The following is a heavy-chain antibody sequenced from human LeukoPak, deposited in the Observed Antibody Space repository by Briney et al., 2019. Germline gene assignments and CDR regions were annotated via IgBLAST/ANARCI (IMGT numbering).Heavy chain of an antibody. Sequence: GGSLRLSCAASGFTFSDYYMSWIRQAPGKGLEWVSYISSSGSTIYHADSVKGRFTISRDNAKNSLYLQMNSLRAEDTAVYYCARDDIVVVPAAFYGMDVWGQGTTVTVSS. CDR2: ISSSGSTI. CDR3: ARDDIVVVPAAFYGMDV. CDR1: GFTFSDYY. J-gene: IGHJ6*02. D-gene: IGHD2-2*01. V-gene: IGHV3-11*04.